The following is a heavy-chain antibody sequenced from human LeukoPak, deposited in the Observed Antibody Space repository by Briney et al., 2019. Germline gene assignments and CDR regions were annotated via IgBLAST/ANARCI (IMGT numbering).Heavy chain of an antibody. V-gene: IGHV3-7*01. Sequence: PGGSLRLSCAASGFTFSHYWMTWVRQAPGKGLEWVAHINQDGSEEHYMDSVKARFTISRDNAKNSLSLQMNSLRAEDTAVYYCVRDGGVSGYDLFDYWGQGTLVTVSS. CDR2: INQDGSEE. CDR3: VRDGGVSGYDLFDY. J-gene: IGHJ4*02. CDR1: GFTFSHYW. D-gene: IGHD5-12*01.